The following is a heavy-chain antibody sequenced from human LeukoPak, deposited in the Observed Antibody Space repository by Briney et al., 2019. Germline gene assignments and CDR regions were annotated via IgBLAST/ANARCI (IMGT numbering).Heavy chain of an antibody. D-gene: IGHD7-27*01. CDR2: IYYNGRT. Sequence: PSQTLSLTCTVSGVSISSGDYYWSWIPQSPGKGLEWIGFIYYNGRTNHNPSLKSRVTISTDTSKNQFSLNLSSMTAADTAVYYCGRSSAPIWGGFDSWGQGALVTVSS. CDR3: GRSSAPIWGGFDS. CDR1: GVSISSGDYY. J-gene: IGHJ4*02. V-gene: IGHV4-30-4*01.